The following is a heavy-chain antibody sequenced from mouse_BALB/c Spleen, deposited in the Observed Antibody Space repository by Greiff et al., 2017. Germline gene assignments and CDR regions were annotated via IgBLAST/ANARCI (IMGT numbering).Heavy chain of an antibody. CDR2: IYPGDGDT. J-gene: IGHJ2*01. Sequence: VQLQQSGAELARPGASVKLSCKASGYTFTSYWMQWVKQRPGQGLEWIGAIYPGDGDTRYTQKFKGKATLTADKSSSTAYMQLSSLASEDSAVYYCARDYAASFFDYWGQGTTLTVSS. CDR3: ARDYAASFFDY. V-gene: IGHV1-87*01. CDR1: GYTFTSYW. D-gene: IGHD1-1*01.